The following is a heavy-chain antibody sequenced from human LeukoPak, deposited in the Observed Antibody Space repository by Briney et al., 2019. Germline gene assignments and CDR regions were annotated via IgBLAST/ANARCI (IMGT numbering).Heavy chain of an antibody. CDR1: GFTFSGYW. Sequence: GGSLRLSCAASGFTFSGYWMSWLRQAPGKGLEWVANIKQDGGEKYYVDSVKGRFTISRDNAKNSLYLQMNSLRAEDTAGYYCAGDRGFGQADVWGKGTTVTVSS. D-gene: IGHD3-10*01. J-gene: IGHJ6*04. V-gene: IGHV3-7*01. CDR3: AGDRGFGQADV. CDR2: IKQDGGEK.